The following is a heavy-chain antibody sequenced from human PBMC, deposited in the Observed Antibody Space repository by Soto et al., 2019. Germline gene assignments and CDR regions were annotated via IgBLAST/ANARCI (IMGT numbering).Heavy chain of an antibody. D-gene: IGHD4-17*01. J-gene: IGHJ5*02. Sequence: GGSLRLSCAASGFTFSSYAMSWVRQAPGKGLEWVSSISSSSSYIYYADSVKGRFTISRDNAKNSLYLQMNSLRAEDTAVYYCARDHYGDYVGWFDPWGQGTLVTVSS. V-gene: IGHV3-21*01. CDR2: ISSSSSYI. CDR1: GFTFSSYA. CDR3: ARDHYGDYVGWFDP.